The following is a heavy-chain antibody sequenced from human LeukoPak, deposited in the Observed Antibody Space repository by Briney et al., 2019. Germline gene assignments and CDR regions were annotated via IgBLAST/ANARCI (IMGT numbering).Heavy chain of an antibody. CDR3: AKDQHPIDYYDDLGPTYFDY. CDR2: ISGSGGST. V-gene: IGHV3-23*01. D-gene: IGHD3-22*01. J-gene: IGHJ4*02. CDR1: GFTFSSYA. Sequence: PGGSLRLSCAASGFTFSSYAMSWVRQAPGKVLEWVSAISGSGGSTYYADSVKGRFTISRDNSKNTLYLQMNSLRAEDTAVYYCAKDQHPIDYYDDLGPTYFDYWGQGTLVTVSS.